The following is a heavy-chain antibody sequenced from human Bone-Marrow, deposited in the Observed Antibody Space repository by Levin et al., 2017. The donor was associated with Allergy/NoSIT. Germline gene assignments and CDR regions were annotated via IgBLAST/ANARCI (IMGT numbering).Heavy chain of an antibody. CDR3: ARGLPRPADDAFDI. D-gene: IGHD6-13*01. CDR1: GGSFSGYY. Sequence: KPSETLSLTCAVYGGSFSGYYWSWIRQPPGKGLEWIGEINHSGSTNYNPSLKSRVTISVDTSKNQFSLKLSSVTAADTAVYYCARGLPRPADDAFDIWGQGTMVTVSS. J-gene: IGHJ3*02. CDR2: INHSGST. V-gene: IGHV4-34*01.